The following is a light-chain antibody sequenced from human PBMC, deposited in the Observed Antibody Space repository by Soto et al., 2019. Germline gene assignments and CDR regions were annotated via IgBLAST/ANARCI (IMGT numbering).Light chain of an antibody. Sequence: DIQMTQSPSSLSASVGDRVTITCRASQSIVTYLNWYLQKPGKAPKLLIYAASNLQSGVPSRFSGSGSGTDFTLTISSLQHEDFATYFCQQSYSTPPWTCGQGTEVEIK. CDR3: QQSYSTPPWT. V-gene: IGKV1-39*01. CDR1: QSIVTY. CDR2: AAS. J-gene: IGKJ1*01.